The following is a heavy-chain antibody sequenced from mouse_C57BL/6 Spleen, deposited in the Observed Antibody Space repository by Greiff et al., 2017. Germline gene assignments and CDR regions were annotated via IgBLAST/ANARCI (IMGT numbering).Heavy chain of an antibody. Sequence: QVQLKQPGTELVKPGASVKLSCKASGYTFTSYWMHWVKQRPGQGLEWIGNINPSNGGTNYNEKFKSKATLTVDKSSSTAYMQLSSLTSEDSAVYYCAREGQLRLPSFAYWGQGTLVTVSA. CDR2: INPSNGGT. D-gene: IGHD3-2*02. V-gene: IGHV1-53*01. J-gene: IGHJ3*01. CDR1: GYTFTSYW. CDR3: AREGQLRLPSFAY.